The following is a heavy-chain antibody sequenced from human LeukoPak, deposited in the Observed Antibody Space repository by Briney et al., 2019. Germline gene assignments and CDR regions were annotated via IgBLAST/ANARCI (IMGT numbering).Heavy chain of an antibody. CDR2: ISSRGSDI. CDR1: GFTFSSYT. D-gene: IGHD4-23*01. J-gene: IGHJ4*02. CDR3: ARCDYGSNCAY. V-gene: IGHV3-21*01. Sequence: PGGSLRLSCAASGFTFSSYTMNWVRQAPGKGLEWVSSISSRGSDIYYADSVKGRFTISRHNAKNSLYIQMNSLRAEDTAVYYCARCDYGSNCAYWGQGTLVTVSS.